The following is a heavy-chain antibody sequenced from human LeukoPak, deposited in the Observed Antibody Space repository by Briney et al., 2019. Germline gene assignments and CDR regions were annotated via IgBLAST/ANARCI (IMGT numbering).Heavy chain of an antibody. CDR1: GFTVSNNY. CDR2: IKQDGSEK. V-gene: IGHV3-7*01. J-gene: IGHJ6*03. D-gene: IGHD1-1*01. CDR3: AREVPHERGYYYYYYMDV. Sequence: PGGSLRLSCAVSGFTVSNNYMSWVRQAPGKGLEWVANIKQDGSEKYYVDSVKGRFTISRDNAKNSLYLQMNSLRAEDTAVYYCAREVPHERGYYYYYYMDVWGKGTTVTVSS.